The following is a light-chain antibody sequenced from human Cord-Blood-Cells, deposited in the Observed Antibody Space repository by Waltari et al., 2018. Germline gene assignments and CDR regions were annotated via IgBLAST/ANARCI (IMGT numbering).Light chain of an antibody. V-gene: IGKV3-11*01. CDR1: QSVSSY. J-gene: IGKJ4*01. Sequence: ELLLTQALATLSLSPGESATLSCRASQSVSSYLAWYQQKPGQAPRLLIYDASNRATGIPARFSGSGSGTDFTRTISSLEPEDFAVYYCQQRSNWPTFGGGTKVEIK. CDR2: DAS. CDR3: QQRSNWPT.